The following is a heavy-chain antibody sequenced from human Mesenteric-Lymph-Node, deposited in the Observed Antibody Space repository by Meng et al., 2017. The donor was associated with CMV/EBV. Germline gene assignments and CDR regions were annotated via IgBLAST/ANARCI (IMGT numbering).Heavy chain of an antibody. Sequence: SSGFPCSNYPISWVRQAPGKGLEWVSGISGSYFSTYHADSVKGRFTIFRDNSKNTLYMQMNSLRAEDTAVYYCAGGGPAIFSPFDPWGQGTLVTVSS. J-gene: IGHJ5*02. CDR1: GFPCSNYP. CDR2: ISGSYFST. D-gene: IGHD3-3*01. V-gene: IGHV3-23*01. CDR3: AGGGPAIFSPFDP.